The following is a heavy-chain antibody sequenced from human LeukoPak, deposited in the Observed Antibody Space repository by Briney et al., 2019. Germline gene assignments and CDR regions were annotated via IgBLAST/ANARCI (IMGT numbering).Heavy chain of an antibody. CDR3: ARHARASWWLVGRSINGWFDP. J-gene: IGHJ5*02. CDR1: GGSFSGYY. V-gene: IGHV4-34*01. Sequence: PSETLSLTCAVYGGSFSGYYWSWIRQPPGKGLEWTGEINHSGSTNYNPSLKSRVTISVDTSKNQFSLKLSSVTAADTAVYYCARHARASWWLVGRSINGWFDPWGQGTLVTVSS. CDR2: INHSGST. D-gene: IGHD6-19*01.